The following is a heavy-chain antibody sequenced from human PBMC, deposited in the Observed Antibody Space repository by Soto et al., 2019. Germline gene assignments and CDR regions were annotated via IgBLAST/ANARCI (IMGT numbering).Heavy chain of an antibody. Sequence: QVQLVQSGAEVRKPGASVKVSCKASGYSVTSYYIHWVRQAPGQGLEWMGIINPSGDATTYAQRFQGRVTMTRDTSTNTISMGLSSLRSEDTAVYFCAALGPWFGEPWSGQDFDFWGQGTLVTVSS. J-gene: IGHJ4*02. CDR1: GYSVTSYY. CDR3: AALGPWFGEPWSGQDFDF. V-gene: IGHV1-46*03. D-gene: IGHD3-10*01. CDR2: INPSGDAT.